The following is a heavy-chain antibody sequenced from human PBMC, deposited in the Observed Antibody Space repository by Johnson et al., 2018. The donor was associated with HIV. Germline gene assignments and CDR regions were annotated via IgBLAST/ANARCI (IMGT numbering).Heavy chain of an antibody. CDR1: GFTISSYG. CDR3: ARERFSDILTGYHAFDL. J-gene: IGHJ3*01. CDR2: IRYDGSNK. D-gene: IGHD3-9*01. V-gene: IGHV3-30*02. Sequence: QVQLVESGGGVVQPGGSLRLSCAASGFTISSYGMYWVRQAPGKGLEWVAFIRYDGSNKYYADSVRGRGTISRDNSKKTLYLQMNSLRAEDTAVYYCARERFSDILTGYHAFDLWCQGTMVTVSS.